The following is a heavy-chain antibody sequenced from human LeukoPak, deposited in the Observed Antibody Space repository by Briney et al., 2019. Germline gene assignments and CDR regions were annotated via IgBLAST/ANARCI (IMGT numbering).Heavy chain of an antibody. Sequence: GGSLRLSCAASGFTFSDHYMDWVRQAPGKGLEWVGRTRNKANSYTTEYAASVRGRFTISRDDSKNSLYLQMNSLKTEDTAVYYCAIYGMDVWGQGTTVTVSS. J-gene: IGHJ6*02. CDR3: AIYGMDV. V-gene: IGHV3-72*01. CDR1: GFTFSDHY. CDR2: TRNKANSYTT.